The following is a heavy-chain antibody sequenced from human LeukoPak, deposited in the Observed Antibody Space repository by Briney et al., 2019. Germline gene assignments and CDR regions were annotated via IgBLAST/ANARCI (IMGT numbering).Heavy chain of an antibody. CDR1: GYTFTELS. J-gene: IGHJ5*02. V-gene: IGHV1-24*01. CDR2: FDPEDGET. Sequence: ASVKVSCKVSGYTFTELSMHWVRQAPGKGLEWMGGFDPEDGETIYAQKFQGRVTMTEDTSTDTAYMELSSLRSEDTAVYYCATDLANYYDSSGYLPWGKGTLVTVSS. D-gene: IGHD3-22*01. CDR3: ATDLANYYDSSGYLP.